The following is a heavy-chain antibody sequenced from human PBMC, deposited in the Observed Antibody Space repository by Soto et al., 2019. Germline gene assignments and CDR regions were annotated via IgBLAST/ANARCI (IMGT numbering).Heavy chain of an antibody. CDR1: GFSPTTYA. CDR3: GVSAGLDF. Sequence: ASVKVSCKASGFSPTTYAFSWVRQAPGKGLEWMGLISADTGEPRYAQKFQGRVAMTTDTSTRTAYMELRGLTSDDTAVYYCGVSAGLDFWGQGTRVTVSS. CDR2: ISADTGEP. V-gene: IGHV1-18*01. D-gene: IGHD6-13*01. J-gene: IGHJ4*02.